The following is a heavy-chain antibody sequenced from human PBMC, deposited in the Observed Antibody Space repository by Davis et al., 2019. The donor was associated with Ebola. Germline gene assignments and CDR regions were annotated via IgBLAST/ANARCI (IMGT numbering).Heavy chain of an antibody. Sequence: AASVKVSCKASGYTFTNYGITWVRQAPGQGLEWMGWINPHNGNTNYAQNVQGRVTMTTDTSTSTAYMEVGSLRSDDTAVYYCASRIKVVAATDDAFDIWGQGTMVTVSS. D-gene: IGHD2-15*01. J-gene: IGHJ3*02. CDR1: GYTFTNYG. V-gene: IGHV1-18*04. CDR3: ASRIKVVAATDDAFDI. CDR2: INPHNGNT.